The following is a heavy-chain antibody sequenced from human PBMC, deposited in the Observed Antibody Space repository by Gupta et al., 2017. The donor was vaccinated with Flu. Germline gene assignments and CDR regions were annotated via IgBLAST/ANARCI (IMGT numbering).Heavy chain of an antibody. CDR2: ISGSGGST. V-gene: IGHV3-23*01. Sequence: QAPGKGLEWVSAISGSGGSTYYADSVKGRFTISRDNSKNTLYLQMNSLRAEDTAVYYCARDKIVLMFPTFDYWGQGTLVTVSS. D-gene: IGHD2-8*01. CDR3: ARDKIVLMFPTFDY. J-gene: IGHJ4*02.